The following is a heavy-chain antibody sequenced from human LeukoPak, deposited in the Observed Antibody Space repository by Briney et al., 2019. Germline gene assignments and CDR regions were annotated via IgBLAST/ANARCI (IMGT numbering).Heavy chain of an antibody. Sequence: ASVKVSCKASGYSFTSHYMHWVRQAPGQGLEWMGLINPRGTSTIYAEKFQGRIIMTRDMSTTTDYMELSSLKSDDTAVYYCARDNSMHERGWWFGPWGQGTLVTVSS. V-gene: IGHV1-46*01. D-gene: IGHD4-23*01. CDR2: INPRGTST. CDR3: ARDNSMHERGWWFGP. CDR1: GYSFTSHY. J-gene: IGHJ5*02.